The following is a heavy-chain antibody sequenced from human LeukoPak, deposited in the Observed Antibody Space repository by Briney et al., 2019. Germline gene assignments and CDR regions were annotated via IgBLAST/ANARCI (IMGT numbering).Heavy chain of an antibody. CDR3: VSPRGVSYGYFDY. V-gene: IGHV4-39*01. J-gene: IGHJ4*02. CDR2: IYYSKNT. D-gene: IGHD5-18*01. CDR1: GGSISSSSAY. Sequence: SETLSLTCTVSGGSISSSSAYWGWIRQPPGKGLGWIGSIYYSKNTYYNPSLKSRVTISADTSKSQFSLPLGSVSATDTAVYYCVSPRGVSYGYFDYWGQGTLVTVS.